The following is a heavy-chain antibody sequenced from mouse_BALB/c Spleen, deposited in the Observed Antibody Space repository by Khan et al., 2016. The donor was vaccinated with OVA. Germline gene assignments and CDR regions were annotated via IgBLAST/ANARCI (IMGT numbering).Heavy chain of an antibody. CDR1: GFAFSSYD. CDR2: YRSGGSYT. J-gene: IGHJ4*01. Sequence: EVELVESGGGLVKPGGSLKLTCAASGFAFSSYDMSWVRQTPAKKMVWVATYRSGGSYTKYSHSVKGRFIISRDKARNTLYLQMSSLRSEDTALYYCVRHGGFDPYYAMDNWGQGTSVTVSS. V-gene: IGHV5-9*02. CDR3: VRHGGFDPYYAMDN.